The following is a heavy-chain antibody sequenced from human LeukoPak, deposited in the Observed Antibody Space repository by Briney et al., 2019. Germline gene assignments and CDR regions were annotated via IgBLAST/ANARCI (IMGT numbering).Heavy chain of an antibody. J-gene: IGHJ4*02. D-gene: IGHD3-16*02. CDR1: GFTFSSYS. V-gene: IGHV3-21*04. Sequence: GGSLRLSCAASGFTFSSYSMNWVRQAPGKGLEWVSSIDFTSRYIYNADSVKGRFTISRDNSKNTLYLQMNSLRAEDTAVYYCAKDRGDYVWGSYRYTYFDYWGQGTLVTVSS. CDR2: IDFTSRYI. CDR3: AKDRGDYVWGSYRYTYFDY.